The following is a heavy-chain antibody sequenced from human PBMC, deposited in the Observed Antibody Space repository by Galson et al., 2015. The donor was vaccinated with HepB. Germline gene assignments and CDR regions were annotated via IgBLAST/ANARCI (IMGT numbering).Heavy chain of an antibody. CDR2: ISSSSSYI. J-gene: IGHJ3*02. Sequence: SLRLSCAASGFTFSSYSMNWVRQAPGKGLEWVSSISSSSSYIYYADSVKGRFTISRDNAKNSLYLQMNSLRAEDTAVYYCARDPAVLASDIWGQGTMVTVSS. D-gene: IGHD3-10*01. CDR1: GFTFSSYS. V-gene: IGHV3-21*01. CDR3: ARDPAVLASDI.